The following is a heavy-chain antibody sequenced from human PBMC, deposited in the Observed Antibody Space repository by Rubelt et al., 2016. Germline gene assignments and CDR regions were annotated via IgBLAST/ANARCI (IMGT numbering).Heavy chain of an antibody. D-gene: IGHD2-15*01. J-gene: IGHJ4*02. CDR3: ARPTGASSATGGFLV. CDR1: GYSINNGYY. V-gene: IGHV4-38-2*02. Sequence: QVQLQESGPGLVKPSETLSLTCTVSGYSINNGYYWGWIRQPPGKGLEWIASFFHDGSTKYNPSLKSRVTISKDGSKNQFSLNLSSVTAADTAVYYCARPTGASSATGGFLVWGQGTLVTVSS. CDR2: FFHDGST.